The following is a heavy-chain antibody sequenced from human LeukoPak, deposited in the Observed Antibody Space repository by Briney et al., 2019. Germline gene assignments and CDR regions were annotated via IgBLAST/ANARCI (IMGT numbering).Heavy chain of an antibody. V-gene: IGHV3-7*01. D-gene: IGHD2-2*01. J-gene: IGHJ6*03. CDR2: IKQDGSEK. CDR3: ARDREEYCSSTSCYFSYYYYYMDV. CDR1: GFTFSNYA. Sequence: TGGSLRLSCAASGFTFSNYAMNWVRQAPGKGLEWVANIKQDGSEKYYVDSVKGRFTISRDNAKNSLYLQMNSLRAEDTAVYYCARDREEYCSSTSCYFSYYYYYMDVWGKGTTVTISS.